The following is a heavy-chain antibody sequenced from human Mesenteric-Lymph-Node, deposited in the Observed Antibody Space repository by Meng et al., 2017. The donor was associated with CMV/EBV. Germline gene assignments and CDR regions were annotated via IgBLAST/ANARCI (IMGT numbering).Heavy chain of an antibody. Sequence: GESLKISCTASGFTFSSYSMNWVRQAPGKGLEWVSCISKSSSHIYYADSVRGRFTISRDNAENSLYLQMNSLRAEDTAVYYCARGPCYGTSCPNWFDPWGQGTLVTVSS. J-gene: IGHJ5*02. CDR1: GFTFSSYS. CDR2: ISKSSSHI. CDR3: ARGPCYGTSCPNWFDP. D-gene: IGHD2-2*01. V-gene: IGHV3-21*04.